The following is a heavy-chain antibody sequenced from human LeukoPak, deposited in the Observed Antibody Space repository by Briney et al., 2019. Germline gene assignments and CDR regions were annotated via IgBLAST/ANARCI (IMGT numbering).Heavy chain of an antibody. V-gene: IGHV3-53*01. J-gene: IGHJ4*02. CDR3: ARERSYCSSTSCINYFDY. CDR2: MYSGGST. Sequence: GGSLRLSCAASGFTVSSNYMSWVRQAPGKGLEWVSVMYSGGSTYYADSVKGRFTISRDNSKNTLYLQMNSLRAEDTAVYYCARERSYCSSTSCINYFDYWGQGTLVTVSS. CDR1: GFTVSSNY. D-gene: IGHD2-2*01.